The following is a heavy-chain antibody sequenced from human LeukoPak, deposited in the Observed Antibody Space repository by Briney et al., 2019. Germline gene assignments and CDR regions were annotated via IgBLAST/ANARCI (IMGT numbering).Heavy chain of an antibody. V-gene: IGHV4-4*07. CDR1: SGSISSYY. J-gene: IGHJ6*03. Sequence: SETLSRTCTVSSGSISSYYWSWIRQPAGEGLEWIGRIYTSGSTNYNPSLESRVTISVDKSKNQFSLKLSSVTAADTAVYYCARDAGTGTTGNYYYYMDVWGKGTTVTVSS. CDR3: ARDAGTGTTGNYYYYMDV. CDR2: IYTSGST. D-gene: IGHD1-7*01.